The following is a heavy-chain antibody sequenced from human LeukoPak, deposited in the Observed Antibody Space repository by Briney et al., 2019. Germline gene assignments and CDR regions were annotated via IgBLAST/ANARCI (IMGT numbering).Heavy chain of an antibody. J-gene: IGHJ4*02. CDR2: IYYSGST. V-gene: IGHV4-59*05. D-gene: IGHD5-18*01. CDR3: ARLDVDTAMYFDY. CDR1: GGSISSYY. Sequence: SETLSLTCTVSGGSISSYYWSWIRQPPGKGLEWIGSIYYSGSTYYNPSLKSRVTISVDTSKNQFSLKPSSVTAADTAVYYCARLDVDTAMYFDYWGQGTLVTVSS.